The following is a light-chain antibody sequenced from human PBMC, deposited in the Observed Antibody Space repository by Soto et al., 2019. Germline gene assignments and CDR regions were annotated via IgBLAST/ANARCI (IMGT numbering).Light chain of an antibody. CDR1: QNLSINY. Sequence: AFTLAPGTLSLTPWYRATLSYMSRQNLSINYVAWYQQRPGQAPRLLIYAASSRAAGIPDRFSGSGSGTDFTLDISRLEPEDFAVYYCQEYDNTPGTFGRGTRLEIK. CDR3: QEYDNTPGT. V-gene: IGKV3-20*01. J-gene: IGKJ5*01. CDR2: AAS.